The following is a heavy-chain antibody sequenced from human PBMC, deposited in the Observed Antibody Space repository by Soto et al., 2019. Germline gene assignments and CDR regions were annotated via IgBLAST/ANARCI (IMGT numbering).Heavy chain of an antibody. J-gene: IGHJ6*02. CDR2: IYYSGST. Sequence: SGTLPLTGIVADSSVISGRHYWRWIRQPPGKGLEWIGYIYYSGSTNYNPSLKSRVTISVDTSKNQFSLKLSSVTAADTAVYYCAREHRLGGVASRHGMDVGGQGTTVTVSS. V-gene: IGHV4-61*01. D-gene: IGHD3-10*01. CDR1: DSSVISGRHY. CDR3: AREHRLGGVASRHGMDV.